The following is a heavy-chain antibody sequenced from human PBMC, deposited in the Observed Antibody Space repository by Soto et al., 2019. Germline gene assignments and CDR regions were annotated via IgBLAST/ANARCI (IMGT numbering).Heavy chain of an antibody. Sequence: SESLSLNCPVSGGSISSGDYYWSWIRQPPGKGLEWIGYIYYSGSTYYNPSLKSRVTISVDTSKNQFSLKLSSVTAADTAVYYCAREGDIYGMDVWGQGTTVTVSS. V-gene: IGHV4-30-4*01. CDR2: IYYSGST. CDR1: GGSISSGDYY. D-gene: IGHD3-9*01. J-gene: IGHJ6*02. CDR3: AREGDIYGMDV.